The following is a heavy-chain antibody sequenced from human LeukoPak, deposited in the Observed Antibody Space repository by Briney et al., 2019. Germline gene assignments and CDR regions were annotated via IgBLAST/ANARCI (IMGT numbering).Heavy chain of an antibody. J-gene: IGHJ4*02. CDR2: IYYSGST. CDR1: GVSISNYY. V-gene: IGHV4-59*06. Sequence: PSETLSLTCTVSGVSISNYYWSWIRQPPGKGLEWIGYIYYSGSTYYNPSLKSRVTISVDTSKNQFSLKLSSVTAADTAVYYCASGAYYDFWSGYQAVDNWGQGTLVTVSS. CDR3: ASGAYYDFWSGYQAVDN. D-gene: IGHD3-3*01.